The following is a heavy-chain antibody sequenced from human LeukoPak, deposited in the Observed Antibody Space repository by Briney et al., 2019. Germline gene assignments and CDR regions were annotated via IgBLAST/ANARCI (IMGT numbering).Heavy chain of an antibody. CDR3: ARTGWRELPKPDY. D-gene: IGHD1-26*01. CDR2: IYYSGST. Sequence: SETLSLTCTVSGGSISSSSYYWGWIRQPPGKGLEWIGSIYYSGSTYYNPSLKSRVTISVDTSKNQFSLKLSSVTAADTAVYYCARTGWRELPKPDYWGQGTLVTVSS. CDR1: GGSISSSSYY. V-gene: IGHV4-39*01. J-gene: IGHJ4*02.